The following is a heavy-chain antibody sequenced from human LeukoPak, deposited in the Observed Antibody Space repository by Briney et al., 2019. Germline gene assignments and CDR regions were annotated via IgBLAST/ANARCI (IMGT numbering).Heavy chain of an antibody. V-gene: IGHV1-2*02. CDR3: ARTLYSGSYYKY. J-gene: IGHJ4*02. CDR2: INPNSGGT. Sequence: ASVKVSCKASGYTFTGYYTHWVRQAPGQGLEWMGWINPNSGGTNYAQKFQGRVTMTRDTSISTAYMELSRLRSDDTAVYYCARTLYSGSYYKYWGQGTLVTVSS. CDR1: GYTFTGYY. D-gene: IGHD1-26*01.